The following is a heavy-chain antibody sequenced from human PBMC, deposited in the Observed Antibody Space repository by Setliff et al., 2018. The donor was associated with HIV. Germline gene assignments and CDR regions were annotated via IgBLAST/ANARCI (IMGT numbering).Heavy chain of an antibody. CDR1: GGSISSGFYY. Sequence: KASETLSLTCTVSGGSISSGFYYWSWIRQPAGKGLGWIGRIYISGSTKYNPSLKSRVTISVDTSKNQYSLKLSSVTAADTAVYYCARDGETTVMGDAFDIWGQGTMVTVSS. D-gene: IGHD4-4*01. CDR2: IYISGST. CDR3: ARDGETTVMGDAFDI. J-gene: IGHJ3*02. V-gene: IGHV4-61*02.